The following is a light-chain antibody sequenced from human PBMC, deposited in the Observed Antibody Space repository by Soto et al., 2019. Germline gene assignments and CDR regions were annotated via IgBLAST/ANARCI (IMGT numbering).Light chain of an antibody. CDR3: QQYGRSLS. Sequence: EIVLTQSPGTLSLSPGERATLSCRASQSVFVTYLAWYQQKFGQAPRLLIYSTSSRATGIPDRFSGSGSGTDFTLTISRLEPEDFAVYYCQQYGRSLSFGGGTKVENK. V-gene: IGKV3-20*01. CDR2: STS. CDR1: QSVFVTY. J-gene: IGKJ4*01.